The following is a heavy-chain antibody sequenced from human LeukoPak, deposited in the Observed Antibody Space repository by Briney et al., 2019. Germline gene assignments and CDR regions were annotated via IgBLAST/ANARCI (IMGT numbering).Heavy chain of an antibody. V-gene: IGHV1-18*01. D-gene: IGHD3-3*01. Sequence: ASVKVSCKASGYTFTSYGISWVRQAPGQGLEWMGWISAYNGNTNYAQKLQGRVTMTTDTSTSTAYMELGSLRSDDTAVYYCARGTYYDFWSGYYIMDYYYGMDVWGQGTTVTVSS. J-gene: IGHJ6*02. CDR2: ISAYNGNT. CDR3: ARGTYYDFWSGYYIMDYYYGMDV. CDR1: GYTFTSYG.